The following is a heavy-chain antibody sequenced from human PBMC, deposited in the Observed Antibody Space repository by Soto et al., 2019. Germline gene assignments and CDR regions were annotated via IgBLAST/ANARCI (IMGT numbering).Heavy chain of an antibody. CDR3: ARGHELCSSTSCSLAAFDI. V-gene: IGHV1-69*13. Sequence: ASVKVSCKASGGTFSSYAISWVRQAPGQGLEWMGEIIPIFGTANYAQKFQGRVTITADESTSTAYMELSSLRSEDTAVYYCARGHELCSSTSCSLAAFDIWGQGTMVTVSS. J-gene: IGHJ3*02. D-gene: IGHD2-2*01. CDR1: GGTFSSYA. CDR2: IIPIFGTA.